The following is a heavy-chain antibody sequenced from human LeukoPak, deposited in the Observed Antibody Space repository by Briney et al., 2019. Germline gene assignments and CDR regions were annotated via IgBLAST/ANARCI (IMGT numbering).Heavy chain of an antibody. CDR2: IIPIFGTA. CDR3: ARGQSTYYDFRSGQEYFQH. Sequence: SVKVSCKASGGTFSSYAISWVRQAPGQGLEWMGGIIPIFGTANYAQKFQGRVTITTDESTSTAYMELSSLRSEDTAVYYCARGQSTYYDFRSGQEYFQHWGQGTLVTVSS. D-gene: IGHD3-3*01. J-gene: IGHJ1*01. CDR1: GGTFSSYA. V-gene: IGHV1-69*05.